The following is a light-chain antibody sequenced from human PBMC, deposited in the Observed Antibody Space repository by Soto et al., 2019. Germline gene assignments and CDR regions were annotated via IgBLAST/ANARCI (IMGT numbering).Light chain of an antibody. CDR3: QQYNNWIT. CDR1: QSVSSN. CDR2: GAS. V-gene: IGKV3-15*01. Sequence: EIVMTQSPATLSVSPGERTTLSCRASQSVSSNLAWYQQKPGQAPRLLIYGASTRGIGIPARFSGSGSATEFTLTISSLQSEDFAVYYCQQYNNWITFGQGTRLEIK. J-gene: IGKJ5*01.